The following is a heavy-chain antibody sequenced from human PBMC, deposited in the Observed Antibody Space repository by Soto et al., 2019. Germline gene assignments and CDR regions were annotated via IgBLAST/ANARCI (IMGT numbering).Heavy chain of an antibody. CDR3: AREASSKYYFDY. CDR2: IYYSGST. Sequence: SETLSLTCTVSGGSISSYYWSWIRQPPGKGLEWIGYIYYSGSTNYNPSLKSRVTISVDTSKNQFSLKLSSVTAADTAVYYCAREASSKYYFDYWGQGTLVTVSS. CDR1: GGSISSYY. J-gene: IGHJ4*02. V-gene: IGHV4-59*01.